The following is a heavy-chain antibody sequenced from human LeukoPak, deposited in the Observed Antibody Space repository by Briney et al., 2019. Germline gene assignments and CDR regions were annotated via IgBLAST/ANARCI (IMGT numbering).Heavy chain of an antibody. CDR1: GFTFGDYA. D-gene: IGHD4-17*01. CDR2: ISWNGGET. V-gene: IGHV3-9*01. Sequence: GESLRLSCAASGFTFGDYAMHWVRQAPGKGLEWVSGISWNGGETGYADSVKGRFTISRDNAKKSLYLQMNSLRAEDTALYYCASRRQYGDYDYWGQGTLVTVSP. J-gene: IGHJ4*02. CDR3: ASRRQYGDYDY.